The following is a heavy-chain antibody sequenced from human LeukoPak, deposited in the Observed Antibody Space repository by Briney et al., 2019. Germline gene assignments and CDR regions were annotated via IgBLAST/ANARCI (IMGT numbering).Heavy chain of an antibody. V-gene: IGHV4-59*08. CDR2: IYYSGST. J-gene: IGHJ6*02. CDR1: GGSISSYY. CDR3: ARHGPTVVVYPRNYGMDV. Sequence: SETLSLTCTVSGGSISSYYWSWIRQPPGKGLEWIGYIYYSGSTNYNPSLKSRVTISVDTSKNQFSLTLSSVTAADTAVYYCARHGPTVVVYPRNYGMDVWGQGTTVTVSS. D-gene: IGHD2-21*01.